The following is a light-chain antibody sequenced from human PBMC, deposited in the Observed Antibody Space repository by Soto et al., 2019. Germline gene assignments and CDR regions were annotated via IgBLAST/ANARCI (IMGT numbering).Light chain of an antibody. V-gene: IGKV3-20*01. CDR2: GAS. Sequence: EIVLTQSPGTLSLSPGERATLSCRASQSVSSSYLAWYKQKPGQAPRPLIYGASSRAIGIPDRFSGSGSGTDFTLPISRLEPEDFAVYYCQQYGSSPWTFDQGTKVEI. J-gene: IGKJ1*01. CDR3: QQYGSSPWT. CDR1: QSVSSSY.